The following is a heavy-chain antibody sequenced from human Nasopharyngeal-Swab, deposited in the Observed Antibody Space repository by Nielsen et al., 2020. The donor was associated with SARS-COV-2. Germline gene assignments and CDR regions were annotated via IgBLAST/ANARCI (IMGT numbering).Heavy chain of an antibody. Sequence: GGSLRLSCATSGFTFSDSYMSWIRQAPGKGLEWVSYISESGTTINYADSVKGRFTISRDNAKNSLYLQMNSLRPEDTAVYYCARGSCGGDCYSANFDYWGQGNLVTVSS. J-gene: IGHJ4*02. CDR2: ISESGTTI. V-gene: IGHV3-11*04. CDR3: ARGSCGGDCYSANFDY. CDR1: GFTFSDSY. D-gene: IGHD2-21*02.